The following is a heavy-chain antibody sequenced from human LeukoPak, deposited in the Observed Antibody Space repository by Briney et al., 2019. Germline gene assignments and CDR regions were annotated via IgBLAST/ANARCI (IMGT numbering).Heavy chain of an antibody. CDR1: GFSFSGLR. J-gene: IGHJ4*02. CDR2: IGYSGANT. CDR3: ARDLNVKFYIAY. V-gene: IGHV3-30*02. D-gene: IGHD2-8*01. Sequence: GGSLSLCCGACGFSFSGLRMRLLPQAPGEGLEWVAYIGYSGANTYYADSVKGRFTISRDDSKTTVHLQMNRLRAADTALYSCARDLNVKFYIAYWGQGNLVTASS.